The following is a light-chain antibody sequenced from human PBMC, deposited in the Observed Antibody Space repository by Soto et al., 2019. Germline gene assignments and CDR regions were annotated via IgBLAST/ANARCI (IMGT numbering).Light chain of an antibody. J-gene: IGKJ1*01. CDR2: GAS. V-gene: IGKV3-20*01. CDR1: QTVTSY. CDR3: HQYGYSPRT. Sequence: EIVLTQSPGTLSLSPGDIATLSCRASQTVTSYFAWYQQKPGQAPRLLIHGASTRATGIPDRFSGSGSGTDFTLTISGLEPEDFAVYYCHQYGYSPRTFGQRTKVEIK.